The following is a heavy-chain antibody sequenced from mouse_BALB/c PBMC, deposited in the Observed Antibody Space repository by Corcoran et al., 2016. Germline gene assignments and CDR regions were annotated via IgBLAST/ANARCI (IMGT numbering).Heavy chain of an antibody. CDR2: IDPANGNT. V-gene: IGHV14-3*02. J-gene: IGHJ1*01. CDR1: GFNVKDTY. Sequence: EVQLPQSGAELVKPGASVKLSFTASGFNVKDTYMHWVKQRPEQGLEWIGRIDPANGNTKYDPKFQDKATITADTSSNTAYLQLSSLTSEDTAVYYWARWDWYFDVWGAGTTVTVSS. CDR3: ARWDWYFDV.